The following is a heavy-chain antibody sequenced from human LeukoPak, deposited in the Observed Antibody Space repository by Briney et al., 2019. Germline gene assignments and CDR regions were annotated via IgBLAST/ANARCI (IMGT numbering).Heavy chain of an antibody. CDR1: GFTFSSYW. J-gene: IGHJ5*02. V-gene: IGHV3-7*01. CDR3: ARRIAARGHFDP. D-gene: IGHD6-6*01. CDR2: INEDGSEK. Sequence: GGSLRLSCAASGFTFSSYWMHWVRQAPGKGLEWVANINEDGSEKYYLDSVRGRFTISRDNAKNSLYLQMNSLRAEDTAVYYCARRIAARGHFDPWGQGTLVTVSS.